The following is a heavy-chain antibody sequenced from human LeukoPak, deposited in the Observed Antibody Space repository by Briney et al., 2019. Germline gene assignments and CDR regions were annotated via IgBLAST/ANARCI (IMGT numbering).Heavy chain of an antibody. CDR2: INHSGST. D-gene: IGHD1-26*01. CDR1: GGSFRGYY. Sequence: SETLSLTCAVYGGSFRGYYWSWIRQPPGKGLEWIGEINHSGSTNYNPSLKSRVTISVDTSKNQFSLKLSSVTAADTAVYYCARGRYPHYYGMDVWGKGTTVTVSS. V-gene: IGHV4-34*01. CDR3: ARGRYPHYYGMDV. J-gene: IGHJ6*04.